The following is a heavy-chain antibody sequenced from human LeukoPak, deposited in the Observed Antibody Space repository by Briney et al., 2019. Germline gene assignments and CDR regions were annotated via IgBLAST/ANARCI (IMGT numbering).Heavy chain of an antibody. CDR2: INHSGST. CDR1: GGSISGNTYY. Sequence: SETLSLTCTVSGGSISGNTYYWGWIRQPPGKGLEWIGEINHSGSTNYNPSLKSRVTISVDTSKNQFSLKLSSVTAADTAVYYCARGKVVGIQLWLRITMMGWFDPWGQGTLVTVSS. CDR3: ARGKVVGIQLWLRITMMGWFDP. J-gene: IGHJ5*02. V-gene: IGHV4-39*07. D-gene: IGHD5-18*01.